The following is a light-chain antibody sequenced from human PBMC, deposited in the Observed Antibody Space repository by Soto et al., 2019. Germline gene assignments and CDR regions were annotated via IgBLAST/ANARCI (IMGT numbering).Light chain of an antibody. V-gene: IGKV3-20*01. CDR1: QSVSNNY. Sequence: IVLTQAPGTRALSPGERATLSCRASQSVSNNYLAWYQQKPGQAPRLLIYGASNRATGIPDRFSGSGSGTDFTLTISRLEPEDFAVYYCQQYGRSGTFGQGTKVDIK. CDR3: QQYGRSGT. CDR2: GAS. J-gene: IGKJ1*01.